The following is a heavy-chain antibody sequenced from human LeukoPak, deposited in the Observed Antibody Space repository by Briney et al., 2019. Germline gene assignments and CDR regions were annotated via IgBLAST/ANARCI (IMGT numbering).Heavy chain of an antibody. Sequence: PSETLSLTCTVSGGSISSYYWSWIRQPPGKGLEWIGYIYYSGSTNYNPSLKSRVTISVDTSKNQFSLKLSSVTAADTAVYYCARTPGGYCSGGSCYGFYMDVWGKGTTVTVSS. D-gene: IGHD2-15*01. CDR2: IYYSGST. CDR1: GGSISSYY. V-gene: IGHV4-59*01. CDR3: ARTPGGYCSGGSCYGFYMDV. J-gene: IGHJ6*03.